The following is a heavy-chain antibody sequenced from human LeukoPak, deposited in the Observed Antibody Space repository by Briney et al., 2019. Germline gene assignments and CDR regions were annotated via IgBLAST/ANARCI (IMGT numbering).Heavy chain of an antibody. CDR3: TRDFAF. CDR2: INQDGSVK. Sequence: GGSLRLSCAASGFAFSTYWMDWVRQAPGEGLEWVGNINQDGSVKHYVDSVRGRFTISRDNARNSVYLQMSALRVEDTAVYYCTRDFAFWGQGSLVTASS. CDR1: GFAFSTYW. J-gene: IGHJ4*02. V-gene: IGHV3-7*01. D-gene: IGHD2-21*01.